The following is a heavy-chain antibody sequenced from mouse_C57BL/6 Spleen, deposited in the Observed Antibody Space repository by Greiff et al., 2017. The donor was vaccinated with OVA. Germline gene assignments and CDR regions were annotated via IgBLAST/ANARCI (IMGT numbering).Heavy chain of an antibody. CDR3: ARTTVVAVPFDY. CDR2: INPSTGGT. Sequence: EVKLVESGPELVKPGASVKISCKASGYSFTGYYMNWVKQSPEKSLEWIGEINPSTGGTTYNQKFKAKATLTVDKSSSTAYMQLKSLTSEDSAVYYCARTTVVAVPFDYWGQGTTLTVSS. CDR1: GYSFTGYY. D-gene: IGHD1-1*01. V-gene: IGHV1-42*01. J-gene: IGHJ2*01.